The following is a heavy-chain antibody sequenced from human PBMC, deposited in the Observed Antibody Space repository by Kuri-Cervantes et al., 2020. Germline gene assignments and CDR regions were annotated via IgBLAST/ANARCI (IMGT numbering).Heavy chain of an antibody. CDR1: GFTFSSYS. V-gene: IGHV3-30*03. CDR3: ARDGYSATDKYYYYGMDV. CDR2: ISYDGSNK. Sequence: GGSLRLSCAASGFTFSSYSMNWVRQAPGKGLEWVAVISYDGSNKYYADSVKGRFTISRDNSKNTLYLQMNSLRAEDTAVYYCARDGYSATDKYYYYGMDVWGQGTTVTVSS. J-gene: IGHJ6*02. D-gene: IGHD5-24*01.